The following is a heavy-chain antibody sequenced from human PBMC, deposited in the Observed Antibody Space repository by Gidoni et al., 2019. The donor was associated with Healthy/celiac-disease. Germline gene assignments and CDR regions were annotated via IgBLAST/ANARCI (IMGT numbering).Heavy chain of an antibody. CDR1: GYTFTGSY. Sequence: VQLVQSGAAVKKPGASVKASCKASGYTFTGSYMHWVRQAPGQGLEWMGWINPNSGGTNYAQKFQGRVTMTRDTSISTAYMELSRLRSDDTAVYYCARGGVSYSSAYYYGMDVWGQGTTVTVSS. CDR2: INPNSGGT. J-gene: IGHJ6*02. CDR3: ARGGVSYSSAYYYGMDV. D-gene: IGHD3-16*02. V-gene: IGHV1-2*02.